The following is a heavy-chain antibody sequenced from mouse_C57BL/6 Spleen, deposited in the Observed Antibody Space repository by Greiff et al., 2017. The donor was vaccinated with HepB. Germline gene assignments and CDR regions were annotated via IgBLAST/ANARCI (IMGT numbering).Heavy chain of an antibody. V-gene: IGHV1-72*01. D-gene: IGHD2-3*01. CDR1: GYTFTSYW. CDR2: IDPNSGGT. J-gene: IGHJ2*01. CDR3: ARTPISYDGYQYYFDY. Sequence: QVQLQQPGAELVKPGASVKLSCKASGYTFTSYWMHWVKQRPGRGLEWIGRIDPNSGGTKYNEKFKSKATLTVDKPSSTAYMQLSSLTSEDSAVYYCARTPISYDGYQYYFDYWGQGTTLTVSS.